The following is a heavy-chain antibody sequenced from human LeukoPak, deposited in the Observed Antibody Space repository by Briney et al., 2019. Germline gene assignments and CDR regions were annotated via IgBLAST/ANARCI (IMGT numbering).Heavy chain of an antibody. J-gene: IGHJ4*02. Sequence: PGGSLRLSCAASGLTFSSYGMHWVRQAPGKGLGWVAFIRYDGSNKYYADSVKGRFTISRDNSKNTLYLQMNSLRAEDTAVYYCAKDYDFWSGYFDYWGQGTLVTVSS. CDR2: IRYDGSNK. V-gene: IGHV3-30*02. D-gene: IGHD3-3*01. CDR1: GLTFSSYG. CDR3: AKDYDFWSGYFDY.